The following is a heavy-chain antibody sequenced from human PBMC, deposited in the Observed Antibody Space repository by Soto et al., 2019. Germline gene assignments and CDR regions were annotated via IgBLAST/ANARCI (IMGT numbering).Heavy chain of an antibody. CDR2: IKPSGGST. Sequence: QVQLVQSGAEVKKPGASVKVSCKASGYTFTSYYMHWVRQAPGQGLEWMGIIKPSGGSTSYAQKFQGRVTMTRDTSTSTVYMELSSLRSEDTAVYYCASFSEKDSSGWSFDYWGQGTLVTVSS. CDR1: GYTFTSYY. D-gene: IGHD6-19*01. J-gene: IGHJ4*02. V-gene: IGHV1-46*03. CDR3: ASFSEKDSSGWSFDY.